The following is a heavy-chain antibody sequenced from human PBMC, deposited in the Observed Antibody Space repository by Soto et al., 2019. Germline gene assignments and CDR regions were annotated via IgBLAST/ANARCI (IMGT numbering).Heavy chain of an antibody. CDR1: GASISSSNYY. V-gene: IGHV4-39*01. CDR3: ARNGNKVTTGYYYGMDV. J-gene: IGHJ6*02. CDR2: MYYSGRT. D-gene: IGHD4-17*01. Sequence: SETLSLTCTVSGASISSSNYYWGWIRQPPGRGLEWIGTMYYSGRTYYNPSLKSRVTTSVDTSKNQFSLKLSAVTATDTAVYYCARNGNKVTTGYYYGMDVWGQGTTVTVSS.